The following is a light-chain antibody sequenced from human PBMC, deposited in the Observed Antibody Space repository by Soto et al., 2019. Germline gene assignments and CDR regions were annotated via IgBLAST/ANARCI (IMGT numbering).Light chain of an antibody. CDR3: SSYTTSSSVI. J-gene: IGLJ2*01. CDR2: DVN. V-gene: IGLV2-14*01. Sequence: QSALTQPASVSGSPGQSIAISCSGTSSDLGTYDYVSWYQQHPGKAPKLMLFDVNHRPSGVSDRFFGSKSGNTASLTISGLPAADEADYYCSSYTTSSSVIFGGGTQLTVL. CDR1: SSDLGTYDY.